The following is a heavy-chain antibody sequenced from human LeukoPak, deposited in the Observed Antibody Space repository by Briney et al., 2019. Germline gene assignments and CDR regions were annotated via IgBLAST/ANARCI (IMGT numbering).Heavy chain of an antibody. CDR1: GGSISSSSYY. V-gene: IGHV4-39*01. J-gene: IGHJ4*02. D-gene: IGHD6-6*01. CDR2: IYYSGSI. Sequence: SETLSLTCTVSGGSISSSSYYWGWIRQPPGKGLEWIGSIYYSGSIYYNPSLKSRVTISVDTSKNQFSLKLSSVTAADTAVYYCARHRSSLDYWGQGTLVTVSS. CDR3: ARHRSSLDY.